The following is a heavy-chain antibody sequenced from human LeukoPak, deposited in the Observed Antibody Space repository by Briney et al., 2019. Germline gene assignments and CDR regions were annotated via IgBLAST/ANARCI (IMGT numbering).Heavy chain of an antibody. V-gene: IGHV3-21*01. D-gene: IGHD6-13*01. CDR2: ISSSSSYI. Sequence: LGGSLRLSCAASGFTFSSYSMNWVRQAPGKGLEWVSSISSSSSYIYYADSVKGRFTISRDNAKNSLYLQMNSLRAEDTAVYYCARVYSSASISDYWGQGTLVTVSS. J-gene: IGHJ4*02. CDR1: GFTFSSYS. CDR3: ARVYSSASISDY.